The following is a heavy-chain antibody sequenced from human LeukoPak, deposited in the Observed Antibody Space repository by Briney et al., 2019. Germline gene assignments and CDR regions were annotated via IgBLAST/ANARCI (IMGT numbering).Heavy chain of an antibody. D-gene: IGHD4-17*01. CDR3: ANDYYGDSLGVNY. V-gene: IGHV3-23*01. Sequence: GGSLRLSCAATGSTFSSFAMSWVRQAPGKGLEWVSAVSGSGGSTSYAASVKGRFTISRDNTKNTLYLQMNSLRAEDTAVYYCANDYYGDSLGVNYWGQGTLVTVSS. CDR1: GSTFSSFA. CDR2: VSGSGGST. J-gene: IGHJ4*02.